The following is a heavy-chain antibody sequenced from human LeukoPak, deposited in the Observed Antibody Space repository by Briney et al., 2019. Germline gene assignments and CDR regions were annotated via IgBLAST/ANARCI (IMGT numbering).Heavy chain of an antibody. D-gene: IGHD5-24*01. CDR3: ARVAAATTNPRFDY. Sequence: SETLSLTCTVSGGSLSNAAYYWSWIRQHPGKGLEWIGYIYYSGSTYYNPSLKSRVTISVDTSKNQFSLELSSVTAADTAVYYCARVAAATTNPRFDYWGQGTLVTVSS. CDR1: GGSLSNAAYY. J-gene: IGHJ4*02. CDR2: IYYSGST. V-gene: IGHV4-31*03.